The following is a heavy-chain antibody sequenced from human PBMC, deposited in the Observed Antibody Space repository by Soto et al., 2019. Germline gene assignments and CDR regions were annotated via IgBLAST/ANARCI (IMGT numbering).Heavy chain of an antibody. CDR3: ATYGSGSAYYYGLDV. J-gene: IGHJ6*02. D-gene: IGHD3-10*01. CDR1: GFTFSTYA. Sequence: GGSLRLSCAASGFTFSTYAMHWVRQAPGKGLEWVAIISYDGSNNYYADSVKGRFTISRDNSKNTLYLQMNSLRPEDTAVYYCATYGSGSAYYYGLDVWGQGTTVT. V-gene: IGHV3-30-3*01. CDR2: ISYDGSNN.